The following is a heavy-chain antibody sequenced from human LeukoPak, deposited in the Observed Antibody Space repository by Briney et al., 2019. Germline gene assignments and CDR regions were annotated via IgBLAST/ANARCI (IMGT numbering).Heavy chain of an antibody. CDR3: AKDPGAYCGGDCYVDY. J-gene: IGHJ4*02. CDR1: GFTVSSNY. V-gene: IGHV3-23*01. Sequence: PGGSLRLSCAASGFTVSSNYMSGVRQAPGKGLEWVSTISVNGGRTYYAGSVKGRFTISRDNSKNTLYLQMNSLRAEDTAVYHCAKDPGAYCGGDCYVDYWGQGTLVTVSS. D-gene: IGHD2-21*02. CDR2: ISVNGGRT.